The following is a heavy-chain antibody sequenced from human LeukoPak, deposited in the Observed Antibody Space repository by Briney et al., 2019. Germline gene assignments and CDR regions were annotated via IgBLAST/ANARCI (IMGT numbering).Heavy chain of an antibody. CDR1: GFTFSSYA. V-gene: IGHV3-23*01. D-gene: IGHD3-3*01. J-gene: IGHJ5*02. CDR2: ISGSGGST. CDR3: AKDRGSAVYYDFRNGWFDP. Sequence: GGSLRLSCAASGFTFSSYAMSWVRQAPGKGLEWVSAISGSGGSTYYADSVKGRFTISRDNPKNTLYLQVNSLRAEDTAVYYCAKDRGSAVYYDFRNGWFDPWGQGTLVTVSS.